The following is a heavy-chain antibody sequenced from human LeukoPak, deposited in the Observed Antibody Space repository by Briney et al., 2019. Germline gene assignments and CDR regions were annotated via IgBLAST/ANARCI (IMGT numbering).Heavy chain of an antibody. J-gene: IGHJ6*03. CDR1: GFTLSSYG. V-gene: IGHV3-30*18. CDR3: AKDSHCSGGSCYYGSFYYYYYMDV. Sequence: GGSLRLSCAASGFTLSSYGMHWVRQAPGKGLEWVAVISYDGSNKYYADSVKGRFTISRDNSKNTLYLQMNSLRAEDTAVYYCAKDSHCSGGSCYYGSFYYYYYMDVWGKGTTVTVSS. CDR2: ISYDGSNK. D-gene: IGHD2-15*01.